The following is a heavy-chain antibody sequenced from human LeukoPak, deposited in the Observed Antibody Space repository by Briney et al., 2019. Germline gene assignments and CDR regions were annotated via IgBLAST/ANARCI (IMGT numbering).Heavy chain of an antibody. CDR3: ATDLDSSGYYAAFDI. CDR1: GYTLTELS. J-gene: IGHJ3*02. Sequence: ASVKVSCKVSGYTLTELSMHWVRQAPGKGLEWMGGFDPEDGETIYAQKFQGRVTMTEDTSTDTAYMELGSLRSEDTAVYYCATDLDSSGYYAAFDIWGQGTMVTVSS. V-gene: IGHV1-24*01. D-gene: IGHD3-22*01. CDR2: FDPEDGET.